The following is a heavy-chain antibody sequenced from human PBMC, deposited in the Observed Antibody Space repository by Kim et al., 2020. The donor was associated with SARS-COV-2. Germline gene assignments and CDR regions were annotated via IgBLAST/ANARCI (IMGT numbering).Heavy chain of an antibody. J-gene: IGHJ4*02. V-gene: IGHV3-9*01. Sequence: GGSLRLSCAASGFTFDDSAMHWVRQAPGKGLEWVSGISWNSGNIVYADSVEGRFTISRDNAKNSLYLQMNSLRPEDTALYYCAKDILATFSTYTGSGRWGFDNWGQGTLVTVS. D-gene: IGHD6-25*01. CDR2: ISWNSGNI. CDR1: GFTFDDSA. CDR3: AKDILATFSTYTGSGRWGFDN.